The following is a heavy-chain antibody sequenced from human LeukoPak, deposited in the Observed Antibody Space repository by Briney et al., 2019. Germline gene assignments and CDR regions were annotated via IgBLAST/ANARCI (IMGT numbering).Heavy chain of an antibody. J-gene: IGHJ4*02. CDR2: ISYDGSNK. CDR1: GFTFSSYG. CDR3: AKVHIVVVTAIPVDY. V-gene: IGHV3-30*18. Sequence: GGSLRLSCAASGFTFSSYGMHWVRQAPGKGLEWVAVISYDGSNKYYADSVKGRFTISRDNSKNTLYLQMNSLRAEDTAVYYCAKVHIVVVTAIPVDYWGQGTLVTVSS. D-gene: IGHD2-21*02.